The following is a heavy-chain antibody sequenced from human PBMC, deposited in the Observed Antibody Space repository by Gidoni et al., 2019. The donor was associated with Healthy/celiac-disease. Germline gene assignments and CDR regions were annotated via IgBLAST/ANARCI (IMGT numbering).Heavy chain of an antibody. CDR1: GDPLRSSSYY. CDR2: IYYSGRT. CDR3: ARQTYYYDSSLFDP. J-gene: IGHJ5*02. D-gene: IGHD3-22*01. V-gene: IGHV4-39*01. Sequence: QLQLQESGPGLAKPSATLSLTCTVSGDPLRSSSYYWGWIRQPPGKGLEWIGSIYYSGRTYYNPSLKSRVTISVDTSKNQFSLKLSSVTAADTAVYYCARQTYYYDSSLFDPWGQGTLVTVSS.